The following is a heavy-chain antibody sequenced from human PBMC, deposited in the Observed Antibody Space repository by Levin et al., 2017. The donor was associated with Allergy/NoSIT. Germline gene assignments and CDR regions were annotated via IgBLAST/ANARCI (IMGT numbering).Heavy chain of an antibody. CDR1: GFTVNNH. Sequence: SCAASGFTVNNHMSWVRQAPGKGLEWVSVMYSGGSTYYADSVKGRFTISRDSPKNTLYLQMNGLRAEDTAVYFCARDTGYYVEWGQGTLVTVSS. CDR2: MYSGGST. D-gene: IGHD3-9*01. V-gene: IGHV3-53*01. CDR3: ARDTGYYVE. J-gene: IGHJ4*02.